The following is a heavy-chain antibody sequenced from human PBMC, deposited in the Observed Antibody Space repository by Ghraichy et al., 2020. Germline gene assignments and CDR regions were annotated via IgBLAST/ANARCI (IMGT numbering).Heavy chain of an antibody. CDR2: ISGSGGRT. CDR3: AKDRSNTMALFDY. CDR1: GFTFSSYA. V-gene: IGHV3-23*01. Sequence: GGSLRLSCAASGFTFSSYAMSWVRQAPGKGLEWVSAISGSGGRTYYADSVKGRFTISRDNSKNTLFLQMNSLRAEDTAVYYCAKDRSNTMALFDYWGQGTLVTVSS. D-gene: IGHD3-10*01. J-gene: IGHJ4*02.